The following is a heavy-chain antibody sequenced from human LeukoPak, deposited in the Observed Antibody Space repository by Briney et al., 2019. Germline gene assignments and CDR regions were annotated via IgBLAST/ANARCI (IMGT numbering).Heavy chain of an antibody. D-gene: IGHD6-19*01. CDR2: MNHSGRT. CDR1: GGSFSGYY. Sequence: SETLSLTCAVYGGSFSGYYWSWLRQPPGRGVEWVGEMNHSGRTNYNPSLKSRVTISVDTSKNQFSLKLSSVTAADTAVYYCARGPRIAVAGTRWFDPWGQGTLVTVSS. CDR3: ARGPRIAVAGTRWFDP. V-gene: IGHV4-34*01. J-gene: IGHJ5*02.